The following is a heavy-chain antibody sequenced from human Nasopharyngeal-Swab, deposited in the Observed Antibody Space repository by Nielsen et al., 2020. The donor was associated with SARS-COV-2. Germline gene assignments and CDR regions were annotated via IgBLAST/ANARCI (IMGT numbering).Heavy chain of an antibody. V-gene: IGHV4-59*12. CDR2: IYYSGST. Sequence: PGKGLEWIGYIYYSGSTNYNPSLKSRVTISVDTSKNQFSLQLDSVTPEDTAVYYCARGDYYYGMDVWGQGTAVTVSS. J-gene: IGHJ6*02. CDR3: ARGDYYYGMDV.